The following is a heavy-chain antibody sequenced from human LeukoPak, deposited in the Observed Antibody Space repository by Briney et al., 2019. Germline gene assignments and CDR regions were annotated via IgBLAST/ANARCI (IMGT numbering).Heavy chain of an antibody. CDR1: GGSISSYY. D-gene: IGHD3-22*01. CDR3: ARHEYGHYYDSSGYYYDEYFQH. J-gene: IGHJ1*01. CDR2: IYYSGST. Sequence: SETLSHTCTVSGGSISSYYWSWIRQPPGKGLEWIGYIYYSGSTNYNPSLKSRVTISVDASKNQFSLKLSSVTAADTAVYYCARHEYGHYYDSSGYYYDEYFQHWGQGTLVTVSS. V-gene: IGHV4-59*08.